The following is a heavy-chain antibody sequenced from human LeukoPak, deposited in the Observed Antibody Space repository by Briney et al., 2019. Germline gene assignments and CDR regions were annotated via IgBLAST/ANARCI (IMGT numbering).Heavy chain of an antibody. Sequence: TGGSLRLSCAASGFTFSSYSMNWARQAPGKGLEWVSFISDSAVSTYYADSVKGRFTISRDNSKNTLYLQMNSLRAEDTALYYCAKDRSGGYIGFDYWGQGTLVTVSS. D-gene: IGHD6-19*01. CDR3: AKDRSGGYIGFDY. CDR2: ISDSAVST. V-gene: IGHV3-23*01. CDR1: GFTFSSYS. J-gene: IGHJ4*02.